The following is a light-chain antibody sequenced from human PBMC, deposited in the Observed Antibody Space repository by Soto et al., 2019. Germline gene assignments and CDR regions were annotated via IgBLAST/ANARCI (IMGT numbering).Light chain of an antibody. Sequence: AIQMTQSPSSLSASVGDRVTITCRASQGISSYLNWYQQKPGKAPKLLIYDASSVESGVPSRFSGSGSRTEFTLTISILQPDDFATYCCQRYNRLWTFGEGTKVDIK. CDR2: DAS. V-gene: IGKV1-13*02. J-gene: IGKJ1*01. CDR1: QGISSY. CDR3: QRYNRLWT.